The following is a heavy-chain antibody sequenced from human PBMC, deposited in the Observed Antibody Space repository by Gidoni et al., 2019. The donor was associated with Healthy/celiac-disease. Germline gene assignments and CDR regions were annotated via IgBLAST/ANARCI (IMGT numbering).Heavy chain of an antibody. CDR2: IRSKANSYAT. J-gene: IGHJ6*02. CDR1: GFTFSGSA. Sequence: EVQLVESGGGLVQPGRSLKLSCASSGFTFSGSAMPWVRQASGKGREWVGRIRSKANSYATAYAASVKGRFTISRDDSKNTAYLQMNSLKTEDTAVYYCTRMFEIVGEEDYYYGMDVWGQGTTVTVSS. CDR3: TRMFEIVGEEDYYYGMDV. D-gene: IGHD1-26*01. V-gene: IGHV3-73*02.